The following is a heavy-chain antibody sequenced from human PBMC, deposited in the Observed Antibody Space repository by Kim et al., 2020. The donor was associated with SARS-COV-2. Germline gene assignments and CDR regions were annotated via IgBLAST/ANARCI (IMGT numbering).Heavy chain of an antibody. J-gene: IGHJ4*02. Sequence: DSVKGRFTISRDNSKNTLYLQMNSLRAEDTAVYYCAKVLWFGEFTRPFDYWGQGTLVTVSS. D-gene: IGHD3-10*01. V-gene: IGHV3-30*02. CDR3: AKVLWFGEFTRPFDY.